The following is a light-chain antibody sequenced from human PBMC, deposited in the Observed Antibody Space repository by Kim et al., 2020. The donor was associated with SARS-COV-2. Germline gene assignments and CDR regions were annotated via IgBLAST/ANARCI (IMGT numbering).Light chain of an antibody. Sequence: ASPGYRVTITCRASQDISTCVAWYQQMPGKAPRLLIYAASSLQSGVPSRFSGSGSGTDFTLTINSLQPEDFATYYCQQSSRYPITFGQGTRLEIK. CDR1: QDISTC. V-gene: IGKV1D-12*01. J-gene: IGKJ5*01. CDR2: AAS. CDR3: QQSSRYPIT.